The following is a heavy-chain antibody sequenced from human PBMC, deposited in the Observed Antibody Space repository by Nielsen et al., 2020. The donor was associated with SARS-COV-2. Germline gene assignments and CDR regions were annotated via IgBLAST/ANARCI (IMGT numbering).Heavy chain of an antibody. V-gene: IGHV3-48*01. CDR2: ISSSSTI. D-gene: IGHD3-3*01. J-gene: IGHJ3*02. Sequence: GESLKISCAASGFTFSSYSMNWVRQAPGKGLEWVSYISSSSTIYYADSVKGRFTISRDNAKNSLYLQMNSLRAEDTAVYYCAIIWSGYTDAFDIWGQGTMVTVSS. CDR3: AIIWSGYTDAFDI. CDR1: GFTFSSYS.